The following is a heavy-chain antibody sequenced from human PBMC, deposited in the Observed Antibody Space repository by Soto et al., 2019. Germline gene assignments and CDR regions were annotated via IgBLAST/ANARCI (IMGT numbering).Heavy chain of an antibody. Sequence: SETLSLTCTVSGGSISSGVYYWSWIRQPPGKGLEWIGFIYYSGATYYNPSLKSRVSISVDTSKNQFSLKLSSVTAADTAVYYCARRGSGSLGWFDPWGQGTLVTVSS. J-gene: IGHJ5*02. V-gene: IGHV4-30-4*08. D-gene: IGHD3-10*01. CDR1: GGSISSGVYY. CDR2: IYYSGAT. CDR3: ARRGSGSLGWFDP.